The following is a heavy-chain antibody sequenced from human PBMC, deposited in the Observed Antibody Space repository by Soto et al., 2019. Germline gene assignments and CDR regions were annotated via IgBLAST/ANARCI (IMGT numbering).Heavy chain of an antibody. Sequence: SETLSLTCAVSGYSISSGYYWGWIRQPPGKGLEWIGSIYHSGSTYYNPSLKSRVTISVDTSKNQFSLKLCSVTAADTVVYYCARVRDGGYLYYFDYWGQGTLVTVSS. V-gene: IGHV4-38-2*01. J-gene: IGHJ4*02. D-gene: IGHD3-22*01. CDR2: IYHSGST. CDR1: GYSISSGYY. CDR3: ARVRDGGYLYYFDY.